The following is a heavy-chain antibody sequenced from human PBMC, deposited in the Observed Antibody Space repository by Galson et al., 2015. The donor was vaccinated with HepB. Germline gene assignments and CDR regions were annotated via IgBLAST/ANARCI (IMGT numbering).Heavy chain of an antibody. CDR1: GFTFSSYA. CDR3: AHFGSGSPREDY. D-gene: IGHD1-26*01. J-gene: IGHJ4*02. V-gene: IGHV3-23*01. CDR2: ISGSGGST. Sequence: SLRLSCAASGFTFSSYAMSWVRQAPGKGLEWVSAISGSGGSTYYADSVKGRFTISRDNSKNTLYLQTNSLRAEDTAVYYCAHFGSGSPREDYWGQGTLVTVSS.